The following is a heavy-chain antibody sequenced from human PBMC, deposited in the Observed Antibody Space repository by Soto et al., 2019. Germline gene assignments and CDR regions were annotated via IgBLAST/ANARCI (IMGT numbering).Heavy chain of an antibody. CDR1: GFTFGGSA. J-gene: IGHJ4*02. D-gene: IGHD6-19*01. CDR3: TRQTDAVQWLVVPIYYNFDY. CDR2: IRSKTNSYAT. V-gene: IGHV3-73*01. Sequence: PGGSLRLSCAASGFTFGGSAMHWVRQASGKGLEWVGHIRSKTNSYATEYAESVKGRFTISRDDSMNTAYLQMNSLKTEDTAVYFCTRQTDAVQWLVVPIYYNFDYRGQGTLVTVPQ.